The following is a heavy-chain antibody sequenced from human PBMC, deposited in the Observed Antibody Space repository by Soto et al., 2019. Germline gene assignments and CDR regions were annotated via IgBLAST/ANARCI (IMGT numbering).Heavy chain of an antibody. CDR2: TYYRSKWYN. D-gene: IGHD6-19*01. V-gene: IGHV6-1*01. CDR3: ARAHITVYYSGEYYDY. CDR1: GDSVSSNSAA. Sequence: QSLSVPSPISGDSVSSNSAACNLIRHSPLRGLEWLRRTYYRSKWYNDYAVSVKGRITINPDTSKNQFSLQLISMTPEDTAVYYCARAHITVYYSGEYYDYWGQGTQVTVSS. J-gene: IGHJ4*02.